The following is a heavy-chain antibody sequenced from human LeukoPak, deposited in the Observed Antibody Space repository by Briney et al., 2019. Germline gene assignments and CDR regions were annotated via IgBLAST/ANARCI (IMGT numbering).Heavy chain of an antibody. CDR3: AKINYGDYGKINYYYYYMDV. V-gene: IGHV3-33*06. CDR2: IWYDGSNK. Sequence: GGSLRPSCAASGFTFSSYGMHWVRQAPGKGLEWVAVIWYDGSNKYYADSVKGRFTISRDNSKNTLYLQMNSLRAEDTAVYYCAKINYGDYGKINYYYYYMDVWGKGTTVTVSS. CDR1: GFTFSSYG. D-gene: IGHD4-17*01. J-gene: IGHJ6*03.